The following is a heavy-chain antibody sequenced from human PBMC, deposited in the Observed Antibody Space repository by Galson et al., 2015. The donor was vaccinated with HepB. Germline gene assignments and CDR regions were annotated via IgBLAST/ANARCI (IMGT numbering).Heavy chain of an antibody. J-gene: IGHJ5*02. Sequence: QSGAEVKKPGASVKVSCKASGYTFTSYRLTWLRQAPGQGLEWMGWITADNGNTNYAQNLQGRVTMTTDTSTGTAYMELRSLRSDDTAVYYCARDCSDTSCFPWGQGTLVTVSS. V-gene: IGHV1-18*01. D-gene: IGHD2-2*01. CDR3: ARDCSDTSCFP. CDR1: GYTFTSYR. CDR2: ITADNGNT.